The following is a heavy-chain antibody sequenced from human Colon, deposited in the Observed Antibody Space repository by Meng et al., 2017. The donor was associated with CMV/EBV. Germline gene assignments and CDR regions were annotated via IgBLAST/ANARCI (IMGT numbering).Heavy chain of an antibody. V-gene: IGHV4-59*11. Sequence: GSLRLSGTVSGDSIRSHYWSWIRQPPGKGLEWMGYVYYSGSATYSPSLRSRVSISVDTSKNQFSLNLRSVTAADTAMYFCARGLGHASNNSHDYWGQGTLVTVSS. CDR2: VYYSGSA. CDR3: ARGLGHASNNSHDY. CDR1: GDSIRSHY. D-gene: IGHD1-1*01. J-gene: IGHJ4*02.